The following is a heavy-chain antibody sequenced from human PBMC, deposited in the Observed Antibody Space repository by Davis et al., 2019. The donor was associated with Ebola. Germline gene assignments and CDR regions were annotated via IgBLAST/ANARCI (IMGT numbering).Heavy chain of an antibody. J-gene: IGHJ5*01. CDR3: ARDYAYTANWEFDF. CDR1: GYTFTDYF. D-gene: IGHD3-16*01. V-gene: IGHV1-2*06. CDR2: INPNSGVT. Sequence: ASVKVSCKASGYTFTDYFIHWVRQAPGQGLEWMGRINPNSGVTFYAQKFRGRVTMTGDTSISTTYMELRSLRSDDAAVYYCARDYAYTANWEFDFWGQGTLVTVSS.